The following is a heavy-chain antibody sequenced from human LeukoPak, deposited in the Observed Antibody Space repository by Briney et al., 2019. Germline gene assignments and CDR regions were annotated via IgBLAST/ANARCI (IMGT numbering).Heavy chain of an antibody. CDR3: ARGPGVGAFDI. V-gene: IGHV4-34*01. CDR1: GGSFSGYY. CDR2: INHSGST. J-gene: IGHJ3*02. D-gene: IGHD2-8*01. Sequence: SETLSLTCAVYGGSFSGYYWNRIRQPPGKGLEWIGEINHSGSTNYNPSLKSRVTISVHTSKNQFSLKLSSVTAADTAVYYCARGPGVGAFDIWGQGTMVTVSS.